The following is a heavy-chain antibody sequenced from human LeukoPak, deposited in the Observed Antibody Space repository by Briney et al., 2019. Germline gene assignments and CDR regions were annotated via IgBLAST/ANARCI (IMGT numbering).Heavy chain of an antibody. J-gene: IGHJ4*02. V-gene: IGHV3-74*01. CDR3: ARGVWGYSVHFDN. Sequence: GGSLRLSCATSGFTLSSFWMHWVRQPPGKGLVWVSRINSDGTDTNYADSAKGRFTISRDNTKNTVYLQMNSLGAEDTAVYYCARGVWGYSVHFDNWGQGALVTVSS. CDR1: GFTLSSFW. D-gene: IGHD3-16*01. CDR2: INSDGTDT.